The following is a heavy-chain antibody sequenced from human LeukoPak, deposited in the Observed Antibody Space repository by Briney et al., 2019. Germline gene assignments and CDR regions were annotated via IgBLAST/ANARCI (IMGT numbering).Heavy chain of an antibody. J-gene: IGHJ3*02. Sequence: PGGSLRLSCAASGFTFSSYAMSWVRQAPGKGLEWVSAISGSGGSTYYADSVMGRFTISRDNSKSTLYLQMNSLRAEDTAVYYCAKDAGRYYDSSGYSDSDAFDIWGQGTMVTVSS. V-gene: IGHV3-23*01. D-gene: IGHD3-22*01. CDR3: AKDAGRYYDSSGYSDSDAFDI. CDR1: GFTFSSYA. CDR2: ISGSGGST.